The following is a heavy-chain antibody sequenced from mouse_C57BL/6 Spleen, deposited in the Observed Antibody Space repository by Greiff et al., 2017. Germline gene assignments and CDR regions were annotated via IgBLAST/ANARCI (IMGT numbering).Heavy chain of an antibody. CDR2: IDPSDSYT. J-gene: IGHJ3*01. CDR3: ARFLYDYDSWCAY. D-gene: IGHD2-4*01. V-gene: IGHV1-50*01. Sequence: QVQLQQPGAELVKPGASVQLSCKASGYTFTSYWMQWVKQRPGQGLEWIGEIDPSDSYTNYNQKFKGKATMTVDTSSSTAYMQLSSLTSEDSAVYYCARFLYDYDSWCAYWGQGTLVTVSA. CDR1: GYTFTSYW.